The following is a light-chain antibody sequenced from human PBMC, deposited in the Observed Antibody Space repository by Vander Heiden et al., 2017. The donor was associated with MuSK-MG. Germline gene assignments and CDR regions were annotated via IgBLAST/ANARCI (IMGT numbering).Light chain of an antibody. CDR2: AAS. Sequence: DIQMTQSPSSLSASVGDRVTITCRAGQSISDYLNWYQQKPGKAPTLLIYAASHLHTGVPSRFSGSGSGTDFTLTISRLQPEDFATYFCQQSDSTVRTFGQGTKVDTK. J-gene: IGKJ1*01. CDR3: QQSDSTVRT. CDR1: QSISDY. V-gene: IGKV1-39*01.